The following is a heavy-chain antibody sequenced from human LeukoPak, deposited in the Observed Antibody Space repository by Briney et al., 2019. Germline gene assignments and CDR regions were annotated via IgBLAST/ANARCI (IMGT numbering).Heavy chain of an antibody. D-gene: IGHD3-3*01. V-gene: IGHV3-66*02. CDR1: GFTVSSNY. Sequence: GGSLRLSCVASGFTVSSNYMSWVRQAPGKGLEWVSVIYSGGSTYYADSVKGRFTISRDNSKNTLYLQMNSLRAEDTAVYYCARSITIFGVVDYWGQGTLVTVSS. J-gene: IGHJ4*02. CDR2: IYSGGST. CDR3: ARSITIFGVVDY.